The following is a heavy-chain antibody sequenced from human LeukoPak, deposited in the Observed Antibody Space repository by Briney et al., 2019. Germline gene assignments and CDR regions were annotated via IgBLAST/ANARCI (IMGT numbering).Heavy chain of an antibody. CDR1: EFTFSNYV. D-gene: IGHD3-22*01. Sequence: PGGSLRLSCAASEFTFSNYVMSWVRQAPGKGLEWVSSINSAGTTTNYADSVKGRFTISRDISRNTLYLQMNSLRAEDTALYYCARDADTSAFYWYFDLWGRGTLVTVSS. V-gene: IGHV3-23*03. CDR2: INSAGTTT. CDR3: ARDADTSAFYWYFDL. J-gene: IGHJ2*01.